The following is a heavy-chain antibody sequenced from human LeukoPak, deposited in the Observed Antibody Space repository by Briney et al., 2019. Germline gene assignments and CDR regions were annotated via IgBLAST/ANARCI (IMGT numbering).Heavy chain of an antibody. Sequence: SETLFLTCAVYGGSFSGYYWSWIRQPPGKGLEWIGEINHSGSTNYNPSLKSRVTISLDTSRNQFSLNLTSVTAADTAVYYCARFTPQGYGWGGYNRFDPWGQGTLGTVSS. J-gene: IGHJ5*02. D-gene: IGHD3-16*01. CDR1: GGSFSGYY. CDR2: INHSGST. CDR3: ARFTPQGYGWGGYNRFDP. V-gene: IGHV4-34*01.